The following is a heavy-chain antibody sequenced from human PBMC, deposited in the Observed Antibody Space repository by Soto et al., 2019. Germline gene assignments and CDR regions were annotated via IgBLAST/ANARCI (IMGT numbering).Heavy chain of an antibody. D-gene: IGHD3-16*01. J-gene: IGHJ4*02. CDR3: ARGWGLVS. CDR1: GGSLPSYP. Sequence: QMEQSGAEVRKPGSSVKVSCKPSGGSLPSYPMAWVRQAPGQGFEWMGGIIPIHGTTEYAQKFQGRVTITADESTSRATLELTGLTSEDTAVYYWARGWGLVSWGQGTLVTVSS. V-gene: IGHV1-69*01. CDR2: IIPIHGTT.